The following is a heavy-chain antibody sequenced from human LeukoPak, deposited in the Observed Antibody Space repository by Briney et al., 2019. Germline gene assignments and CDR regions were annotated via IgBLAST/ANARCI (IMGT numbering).Heavy chain of an antibody. CDR1: GGSISSYY. Sequence: SETLSLTCTVSGGSISSYYWSWIRQPPGKGLEWIGYVYYSGSTNYNPSLKSRVTISVDTSKNQFSLKLSSVTAADTAVYYCARGGSGSYYNPAFDIWGQGTMVTVSS. V-gene: IGHV4-59*01. D-gene: IGHD3-10*01. CDR2: VYYSGST. CDR3: ARGGSGSYYNPAFDI. J-gene: IGHJ3*02.